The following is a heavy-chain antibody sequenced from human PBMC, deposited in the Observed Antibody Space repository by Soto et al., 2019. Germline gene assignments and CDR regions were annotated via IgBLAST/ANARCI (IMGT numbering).Heavy chain of an antibody. D-gene: IGHD6-19*01. J-gene: IGHJ4*02. Sequence: ASVKVSCKASGYTFTSYYMHWVRQAPGQRLEWMGRINASNGNTSYSQKFQGRVTITRDTSASAAYMELSSLRSEDTAVYYCARGIAVAGAIFDYWGQGTLVTVSS. CDR1: GYTFTSYY. CDR2: INASNGNT. V-gene: IGHV1-3*01. CDR3: ARGIAVAGAIFDY.